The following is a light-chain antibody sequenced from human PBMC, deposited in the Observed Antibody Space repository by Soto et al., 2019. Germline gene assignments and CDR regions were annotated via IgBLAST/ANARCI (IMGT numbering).Light chain of an antibody. CDR1: QSIGSY. Sequence: DIQMTQSPSSLSASVGDRITITCRASQSIGSYLNWYQHKPGRAPKFLIYAVSTLQSWVPSRFNGSGSGTDVTLTISSLQPEDFASYSCQQSYSSPWTFGQGTKVEIK. CDR3: QQSYSSPWT. J-gene: IGKJ1*01. V-gene: IGKV1-39*01. CDR2: AVS.